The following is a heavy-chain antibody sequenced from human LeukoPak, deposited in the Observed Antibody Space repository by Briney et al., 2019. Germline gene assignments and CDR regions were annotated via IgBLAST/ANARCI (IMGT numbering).Heavy chain of an antibody. CDR3: ARGTYIWGSYSHFDF. CDR2: MSHTANT. J-gene: IGHJ4*02. V-gene: IGHV4-4*02. CDR1: GGSVNNSGW. Sequence: PSETLSLTCAVSGGSVNNSGWWTWVRQPPGKGLEWIGEMSHTANTNHNPSLKSRVTIAVDKSKNQFSLKLNSVTAADTAVYYCARGTYIWGSYSHFDFWGQGMLVTVSS. D-gene: IGHD3-16*01.